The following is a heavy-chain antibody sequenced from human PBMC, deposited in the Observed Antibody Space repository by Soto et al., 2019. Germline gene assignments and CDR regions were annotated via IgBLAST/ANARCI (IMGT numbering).Heavy chain of an antibody. V-gene: IGHV1-18*01. CDR1: GYTFTSYG. D-gene: IGHD4-17*01. Sequence: QVQLVQSGAEVKKPGASVKVSCKASGYTFTSYGISWVRQAPGQGLEGMGWISAYNGNTNYAQKLQGRVTMTTDQSRSTAYMELRSLRSDDTAVYYCARDRTVTTRYQHDYWGQGTLVTVSS. CDR3: ARDRTVTTRYQHDY. J-gene: IGHJ4*02. CDR2: ISAYNGNT.